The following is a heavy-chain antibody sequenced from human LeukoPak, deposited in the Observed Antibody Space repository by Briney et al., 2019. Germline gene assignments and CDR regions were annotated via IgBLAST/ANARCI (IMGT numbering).Heavy chain of an antibody. CDR2: IYYSGST. V-gene: IGHV4-61*08. CDR1: GGSITTAAYY. CDR3: ARGPSRYSSGWFDY. J-gene: IGHJ4*02. Sequence: SETLSLTCAVSGGSITTAAYYWTWIRQPPGKGLEWIGYIYYSGSTNYNPSLKSRVTISVDTSKNQFSLKLSSVTAADTAVYYCARGPSRYSSGWFDYWGQGTLVTVSS. D-gene: IGHD6-19*01.